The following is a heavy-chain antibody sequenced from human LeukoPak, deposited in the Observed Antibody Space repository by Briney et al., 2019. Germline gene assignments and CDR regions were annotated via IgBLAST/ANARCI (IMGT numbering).Heavy chain of an antibody. CDR3: ARDSPRDYFFDY. Sequence: ASVKVSCKASGYTFTSYDINWVRQATGQGLEWMGWMNPNSGNTGYAQKFQGRVTMTRDMSTSTVYMELSSLRSEDTAVYYCARDSPRDYFFDYWGQGTLVTVSS. D-gene: IGHD2/OR15-2a*01. V-gene: IGHV1-8*02. CDR2: MNPNSGNT. CDR1: GYTFTSYD. J-gene: IGHJ4*02.